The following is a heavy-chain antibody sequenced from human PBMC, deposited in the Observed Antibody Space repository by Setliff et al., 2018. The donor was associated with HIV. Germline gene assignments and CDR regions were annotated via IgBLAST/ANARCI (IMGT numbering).Heavy chain of an antibody. CDR1: GYSFTSYW. D-gene: IGHD3-16*01. CDR2: IFPGDSKM. J-gene: IGHJ4*02. Sequence: PGESLKISCKGSGYSFTSYWIAWVRQKPGKGLEWMGIIFPGDSKMRYSPSFQGRVTLSADKSISTAYLQWSSLQTSDSGMYYCARYGGPFLDNPYFDYWGQGTPVTVSS. V-gene: IGHV5-51*01. CDR3: ARYGGPFLDNPYFDY.